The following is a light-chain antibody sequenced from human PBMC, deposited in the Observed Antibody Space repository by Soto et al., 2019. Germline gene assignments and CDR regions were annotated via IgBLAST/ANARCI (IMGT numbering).Light chain of an antibody. CDR2: EVN. V-gene: IGLV2-23*02. Sequence: QSALTQPASVSGSPGQSITISCTGTSSDVGSFNLVSWYQQYPGKAPKLMIYEVNKRPPGVSNRFSGSKSGNTASLTISGLQAEDEANYYCCSYAGSSTYVFGTETKVTVL. CDR1: SSDVGSFNL. J-gene: IGLJ1*01. CDR3: CSYAGSSTYV.